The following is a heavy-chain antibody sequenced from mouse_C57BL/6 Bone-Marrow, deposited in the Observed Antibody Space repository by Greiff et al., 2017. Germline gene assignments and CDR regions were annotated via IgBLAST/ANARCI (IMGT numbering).Heavy chain of an antibody. V-gene: IGHV5-15*01. CDR1: GFTFSDYG. CDR3: ARQVYYGYDGFAY. Sequence: EVQGVESGGGLVQPGGSLKLSCAASGFTFSDYGMAWVRQAPRKGPEWVAFISNLAYSIYYADTVTGRFTISRENAKNTLYLEMSSLRSEDTAMYYCARQVYYGYDGFAYWGQGALVTVSA. CDR2: ISNLAYSI. D-gene: IGHD2-2*01. J-gene: IGHJ3*01.